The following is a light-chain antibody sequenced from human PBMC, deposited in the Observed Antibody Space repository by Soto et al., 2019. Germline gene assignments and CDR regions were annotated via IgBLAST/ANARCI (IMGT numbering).Light chain of an antibody. V-gene: IGKV1-5*03. Sequence: DIQMTQSPSTLSASVGDRVTITCRASQSISSWLAWYQQKPGKAPKLLIYKASSLESGVPSRFSGSGSGTEFTLTISSMQTDDFATYSCQQYNSYSITFGQGTRLEI. CDR2: KAS. J-gene: IGKJ5*01. CDR3: QQYNSYSIT. CDR1: QSISSW.